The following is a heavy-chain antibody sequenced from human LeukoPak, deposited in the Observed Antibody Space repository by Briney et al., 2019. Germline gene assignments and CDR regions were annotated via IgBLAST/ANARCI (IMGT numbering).Heavy chain of an antibody. CDR3: ARKASWGYYYYMDV. J-gene: IGHJ6*03. D-gene: IGHD7-27*01. CDR2: IYYSGST. Sequence: SETLSLTCTVSGGSISSYSWIWIRQPPGKGPEWIGYIYYSGSTSYNSSLKSRVTISVDTSKNQFSLKLSSVTAADTAVYYFARKASWGYYYYMDVWGKGTTVTVSS. CDR1: GGSISSYS. V-gene: IGHV4-59*01.